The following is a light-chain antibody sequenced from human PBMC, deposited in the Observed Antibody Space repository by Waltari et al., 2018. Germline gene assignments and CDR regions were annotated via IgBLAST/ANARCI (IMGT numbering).Light chain of an antibody. CDR3: SAWDSSLSAWV. Sequence: QAGLTQPPSMSKDLRQTAPLTCPGHSNNVAYQGAAWLQQHQGHPPKLLSYRNNDRPSGISERFSASRSGNTASLTITGLQPEDEADYYCSAWDSSLSAWVFGGGTKLTVL. J-gene: IGLJ3*02. CDR1: SNNVAYQG. CDR2: RNN. V-gene: IGLV10-54*01.